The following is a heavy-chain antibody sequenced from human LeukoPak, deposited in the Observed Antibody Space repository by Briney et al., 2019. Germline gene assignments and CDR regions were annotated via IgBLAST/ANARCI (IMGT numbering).Heavy chain of an antibody. V-gene: IGHV3-7*01. Sequence: GGSLRLSCAASGFSFSENWMSWVRQAPGKGPEWVANIRPDGNVAFHVDFVKGRFSISRDNAKNTLYLQMNGLRVEDTALYYCARDDHWGWDKWGRGTLVTVSS. CDR1: GFSFSENW. CDR2: IRPDGNVA. J-gene: IGHJ4*02. CDR3: ARDDHWGWDK. D-gene: IGHD7-27*01.